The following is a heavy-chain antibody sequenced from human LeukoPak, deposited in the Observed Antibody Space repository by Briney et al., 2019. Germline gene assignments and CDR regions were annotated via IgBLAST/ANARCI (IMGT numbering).Heavy chain of an antibody. V-gene: IGHV3-23*01. Sequence: PGGSLRLSCAASGFTFSSYAMSWVRQAPGKGLEWVSSITSAGENTFYTGSVKGRFTISRDNSRNTLYLQMNSLRAEDTAIYYCAKDRPNHYGSNGHYYRRDGDYWGQGTLVTVSS. CDR1: GFTFSSYA. CDR3: AKDRPNHYGSNGHYYRRDGDY. CDR2: ITSAGENT. J-gene: IGHJ4*02. D-gene: IGHD3-22*01.